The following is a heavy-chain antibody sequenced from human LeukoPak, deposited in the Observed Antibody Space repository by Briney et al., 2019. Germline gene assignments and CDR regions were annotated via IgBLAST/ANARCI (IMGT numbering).Heavy chain of an antibody. CDR1: GFIFSSYW. J-gene: IGHJ3*02. Sequence: GGSLRLSCAASGFIFSSYWMHWVRQAPGKGLVWVSRIKSDGSSTSYADSVKGRFTISRDNSKNTLYLQMNSLRAEDTAVYYCARDLLQGSYSPDAFDIWGQGTMVTVSS. D-gene: IGHD1-26*01. CDR3: ARDLLQGSYSPDAFDI. CDR2: IKSDGSST. V-gene: IGHV3-74*01.